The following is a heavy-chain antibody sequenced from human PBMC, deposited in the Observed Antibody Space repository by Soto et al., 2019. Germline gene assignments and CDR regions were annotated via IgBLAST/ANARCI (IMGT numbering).Heavy chain of an antibody. CDR3: ARGSTYYYDSSGYYYLDY. CDR1: GGTFSSYT. D-gene: IGHD3-22*01. V-gene: IGHV1-69*02. Sequence: QVQLVQSGAEVKKPGSSVKVSCKASGGTFSSYTISWVRQAPGQGLEWMGRIIPILGIANYAQKFQGRVTITADKSTSTAYMALSSLRSEDTAVYYCARGSTYYYDSSGYYYLDYWGQGTLVTVSS. CDR2: IIPILGIA. J-gene: IGHJ4*02.